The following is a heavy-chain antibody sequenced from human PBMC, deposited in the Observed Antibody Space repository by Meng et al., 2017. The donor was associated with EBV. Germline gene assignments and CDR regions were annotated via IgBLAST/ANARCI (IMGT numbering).Heavy chain of an antibody. Sequence: VELGPAGAELEEPGSSVKVSGKASGGTFSSYAISWVRQAPGQGLEWMGGINPIFGKANYAQKFQGRVTITADKSTSTAYMELSSLRSEDTAVYYCARAEIAAAGRLDYWGQGTLVTVSS. CDR1: GGTFSSYA. CDR3: ARAEIAAAGRLDY. D-gene: IGHD6-13*01. J-gene: IGHJ4*02. CDR2: INPIFGKA. V-gene: IGHV1-69*06.